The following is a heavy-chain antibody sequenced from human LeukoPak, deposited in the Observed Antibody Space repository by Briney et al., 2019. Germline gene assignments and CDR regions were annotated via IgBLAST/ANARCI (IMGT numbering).Heavy chain of an antibody. CDR3: ASVLYGANGFDY. CDR2: FYYTGTR. Sequence: PSETLSLTCTVSDASISGYYWSWIRQPPGEGLEWIAYFYYTGTRNYNPSLKCRVTVSVDTSKNQFSLTLTSVTAADTAVYYCASVLYGANGFDYWGQGTPVTVSS. J-gene: IGHJ4*02. V-gene: IGHV4-59*01. D-gene: IGHD4-23*01. CDR1: DASISGYY.